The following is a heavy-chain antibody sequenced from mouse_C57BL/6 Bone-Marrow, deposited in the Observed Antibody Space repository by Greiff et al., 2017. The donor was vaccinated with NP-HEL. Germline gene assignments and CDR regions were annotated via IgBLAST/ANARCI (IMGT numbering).Heavy chain of an antibody. D-gene: IGHD1-1*01. CDR2: ISSGGDYI. CDR3: TRGSTVVATEYAMDY. CDR1: GFTFSSYA. Sequence: EVMLVESGEGLVKPGGSLKLSCAASGFTFSSYAMSWVRQTPEKRLEWVAYISSGGDYIYYADTVKGRFTISRDNARNTLYLQMSSLKSEETEMYDCTRGSTVVATEYAMDYWGQGTSVTVSS. J-gene: IGHJ4*01. V-gene: IGHV5-9-1*02.